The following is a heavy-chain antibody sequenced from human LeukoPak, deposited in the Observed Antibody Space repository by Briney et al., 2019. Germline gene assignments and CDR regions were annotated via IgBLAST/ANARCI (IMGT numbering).Heavy chain of an antibody. CDR2: IKYGGSQK. CDR3: ARDGRTTMDV. CDR1: GFTFRTYW. D-gene: IGHD1-14*01. V-gene: IGHV3-7*01. J-gene: IGHJ6*02. Sequence: GGSLRLSCVGSGFTFRTYWMSWVRQAPGKGLEWVANIKYGGSQKDYLDSVKGRFTISRDNAKNSMFLEMNGLRVEDTAVYYCARDGRTTMDVWGRGTTVIVSS.